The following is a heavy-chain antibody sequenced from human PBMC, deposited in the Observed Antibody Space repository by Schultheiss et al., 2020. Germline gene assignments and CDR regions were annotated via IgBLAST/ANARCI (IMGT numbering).Heavy chain of an antibody. V-gene: IGHV4-30-4*01. D-gene: IGHD3-10*01. CDR2: VYYSGST. J-gene: IGHJ4*02. CDR3: ARNNQFGDFDD. CDR1: GGSISSSVYY. Sequence: SETLSLTCTVSGGSISSSVYYWSWIRQPPGRGLQWIGYVYYSGSTYYNPSLQSRVTISVDTSKNQFSLKLSSVTAADTAAYYCARNNQFGDFDDWGQGTPVTVSS.